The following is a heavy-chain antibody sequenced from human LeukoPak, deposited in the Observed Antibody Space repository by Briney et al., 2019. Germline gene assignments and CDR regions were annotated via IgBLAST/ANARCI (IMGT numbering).Heavy chain of an antibody. V-gene: IGHV3-64D*09. CDR1: GFPFNSYA. CDR3: VRGYSFGPYGMDV. Sequence: GGSLRLSCSPSGFPFNSYAMHGVRQAPGRGLEYVSAISDSGGSTYYADSVKGRFTISRNNSKNTLYLQMSSLRAEDTAVYFCVRGYSFGPYGMDVWGQGTTVTVSS. J-gene: IGHJ6*02. CDR2: ISDSGGST. D-gene: IGHD2-15*01.